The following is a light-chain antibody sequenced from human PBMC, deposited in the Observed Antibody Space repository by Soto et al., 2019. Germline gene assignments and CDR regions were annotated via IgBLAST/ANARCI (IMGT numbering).Light chain of an antibody. CDR1: QSVSSSY. CDR3: QQYGSSRWT. Sequence: EIVLTQSPGTLSLSPGERATLSCRASQSVSSSYLAWYQQNRGQAPRLLIYGASSRAPGIPDRFGGSGSGTAVTLTISRLEPEDFAVYYCQQYGSSRWTFGQGTKVEIK. J-gene: IGKJ1*01. V-gene: IGKV3-20*01. CDR2: GAS.